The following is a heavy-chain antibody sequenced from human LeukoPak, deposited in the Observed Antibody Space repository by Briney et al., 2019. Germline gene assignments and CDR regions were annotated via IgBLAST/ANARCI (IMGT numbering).Heavy chain of an antibody. CDR3: ARGFPMGAITAYFNYMDV. Sequence: ASVKVPYKTSGYRFTNYGISWVRQAPGQGLEWMGWISPYNGNTNFAQNLQGRVTMTTDTSTTTAYMELRSLKSDDTAVYYCARGFPMGAITAYFNYMDVWGKGTTVTVSS. J-gene: IGHJ6*03. D-gene: IGHD1-26*01. CDR2: ISPYNGNT. CDR1: GYRFTNYG. V-gene: IGHV1-18*01.